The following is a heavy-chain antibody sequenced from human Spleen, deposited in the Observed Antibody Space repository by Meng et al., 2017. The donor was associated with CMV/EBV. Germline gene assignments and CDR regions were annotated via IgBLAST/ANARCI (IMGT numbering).Heavy chain of an antibody. CDR2: ISSSGSTI. Sequence: GESLKISCAASGFTFSSYEMNWVRQAPGKGLEWVSYISSSGSTICHADSVKGRFTISRDNAKNSLYLQMNSLRGEDTAVYYCAVFDLGHCTSSSCYTYDYWGQGALVTVSS. V-gene: IGHV3-48*03. CDR3: AVFDLGHCTSSSCYTYDY. CDR1: GFTFSSYE. D-gene: IGHD2-2*02. J-gene: IGHJ4*02.